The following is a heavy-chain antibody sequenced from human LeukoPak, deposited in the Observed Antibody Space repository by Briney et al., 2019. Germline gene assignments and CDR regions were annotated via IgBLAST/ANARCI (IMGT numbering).Heavy chain of an antibody. V-gene: IGHV3-7*01. CDR3: ARDLMVRGLDAFDI. CDR2: IKQDGSEK. D-gene: IGHD3-10*01. J-gene: IGHJ3*02. CDR1: GFTFSSYW. Sequence: PGGSLRLSCAASGFTFSSYWMSWVRQAPGKGLEWVANIKQDGSEKYYVDSVKGRLTISRDNAKNSLYLQMNSLRAEDTAVYYCARDLMVRGLDAFDIWGQGTMVTVSS.